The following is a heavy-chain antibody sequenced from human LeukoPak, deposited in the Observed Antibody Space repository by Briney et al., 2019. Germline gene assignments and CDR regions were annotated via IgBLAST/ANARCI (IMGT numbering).Heavy chain of an antibody. D-gene: IGHD6-19*01. V-gene: IGHV1-18*01. Sequence: GASVKVSYKASGYTFTSYGISWVRQAPGQGLEWMGWISVYNGNTNYTQKLQGRVTITTDTSTSTAYMELRSLRSDDTAVYYCARAAVAGIALRLEDWGQGTLVTVSS. CDR2: ISVYNGNT. CDR3: ARAAVAGIALRLED. J-gene: IGHJ4*02. CDR1: GYTFTSYG.